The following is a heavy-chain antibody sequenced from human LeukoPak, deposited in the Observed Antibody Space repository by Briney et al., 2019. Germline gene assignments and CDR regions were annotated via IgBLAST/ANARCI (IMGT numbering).Heavy chain of an antibody. Sequence: SETLSLTCTVSGGSISSGGYYWSWIRQHPGKGLEWIGYIYYSGSASYNPSLKSRVTISVDTSKNQFSLRPSSVTAADTAVYYCARGRFYGFSGDSWGQGSLVTVSS. J-gene: IGHJ4*02. D-gene: IGHD3-10*01. CDR2: IYYSGSA. CDR1: GGSISSGGYY. V-gene: IGHV4-31*03. CDR3: ARGRFYGFSGDS.